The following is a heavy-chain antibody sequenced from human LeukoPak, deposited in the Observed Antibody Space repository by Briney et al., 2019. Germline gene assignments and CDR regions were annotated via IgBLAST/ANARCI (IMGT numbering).Heavy chain of an antibody. D-gene: IGHD6-6*01. J-gene: IGHJ4*02. Sequence: PGGSLRLSCAASGFTFSSYGMHWARRAPGKGLEWVSGITGNGDTTAYAESVMGRFTISRDNAKNSLYLQMNSLRAEETAVYYCAKSLGIAARPYYFDYWGQGTLVTVSS. CDR3: AKSLGIAARPYYFDY. CDR2: ITGNGDTT. CDR1: GFTFSSYG. V-gene: IGHV3-21*01.